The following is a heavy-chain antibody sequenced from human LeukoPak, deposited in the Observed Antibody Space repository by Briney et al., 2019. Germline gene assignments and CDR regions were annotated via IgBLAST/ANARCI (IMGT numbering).Heavy chain of an antibody. V-gene: IGHV1-46*01. J-gene: IGHJ5*02. D-gene: IGHD6-13*01. Sequence: ASVKVSCKASVYTFTNYYLHWVRQAPGQGLEWMGIITPSGGSTGYAQRFQGRVTMTRDTSTSTVYMELSSLRSEDTAVYYCARSILATAPRWFDPWGQGTLVTVSS. CDR2: ITPSGGST. CDR3: ARSILATAPRWFDP. CDR1: VYTFTNYY.